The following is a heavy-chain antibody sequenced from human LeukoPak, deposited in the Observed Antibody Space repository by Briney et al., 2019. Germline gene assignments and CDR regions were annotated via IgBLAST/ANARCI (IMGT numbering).Heavy chain of an antibody. D-gene: IGHD1-26*01. J-gene: IGHJ4*02. V-gene: IGHV3-74*01. Sequence: GGSLRLSCAASGFTFSSYSMHWVRQAPGKGLVWVSRINSDGSDTTYADSVKGRFTISRDNAKNTLYLQMNSLGAEDTAMYYCRAKVGATYDYWGQGTLVTVSS. CDR2: INSDGSDT. CDR3: RAKVGATYDY. CDR1: GFTFSSYS.